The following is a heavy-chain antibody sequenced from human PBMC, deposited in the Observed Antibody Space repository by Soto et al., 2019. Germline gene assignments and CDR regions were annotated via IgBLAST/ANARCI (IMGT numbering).Heavy chain of an antibody. CDR1: GFTFNNHA. Sequence: GGSLRLSCGGSGFTFNNHAFHWVRQAPGKGLEWVALISYDGVNKYYADSVKGRFTVSRDNSKNMLYLQINSLRPEDTAIYYCARGIQLLFRLFDYWGDVTRVPVSP. D-gene: IGHD1-1*01. J-gene: IGHJ4*01. CDR3: ARGIQLLFRLFDY. CDR2: ISYDGVNK. V-gene: IGHV3-30-3*01.